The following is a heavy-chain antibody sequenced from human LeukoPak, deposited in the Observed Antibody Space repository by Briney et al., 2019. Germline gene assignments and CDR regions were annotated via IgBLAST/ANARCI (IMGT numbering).Heavy chain of an antibody. V-gene: IGHV3-30*03. CDR1: GFTFSSYG. CDR2: ISYDGSNT. CDR3: ARAGYCSSTSCYSFDY. D-gene: IGHD2-2*02. Sequence: GGSLRLSCAASGFTFSSYGMHWVRQAPGKGLEWVAVISYDGSNTYYADSVKGRFTISRDNSKNTLYLQMNSLRAEDTAVYYCARAGYCSSTSCYSFDYWGQGTLVTVSS. J-gene: IGHJ4*02.